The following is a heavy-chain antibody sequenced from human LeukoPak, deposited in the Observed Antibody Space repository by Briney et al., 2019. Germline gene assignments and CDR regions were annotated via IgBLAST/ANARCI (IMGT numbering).Heavy chain of an antibody. V-gene: IGHV4-59*01. CDR2: IYYSGST. D-gene: IGHD3-22*01. CDR3: ARRSYYYDSSGYLYYYYGMDV. Sequence: SETLSLTCTVSGGSISSYYWSWIRQPPGKGLEWIGYIYYSGSTNYNPSLKSRVTISVDTSKSQFSLKLSPVTAADTAVYYCARRSYYYDSSGYLYYYYGMDVWGQGTTVTVSS. CDR1: GGSISSYY. J-gene: IGHJ6*02.